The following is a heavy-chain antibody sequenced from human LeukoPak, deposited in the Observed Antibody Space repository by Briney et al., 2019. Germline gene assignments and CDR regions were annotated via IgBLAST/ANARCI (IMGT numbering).Heavy chain of an antibody. V-gene: IGHV3-43D*03. CDR1: GFTFDDYA. CDR2: ISWDGGST. J-gene: IGHJ4*02. CDR3: ATIAAAGHGGVDY. D-gene: IGHD6-13*01. Sequence: GGSLRLSCAASGFTFDDYAMHWVRQAPGKGLEWVSLISWDGGSTYYADSVKGRFTISRDNSKNSLYLQMNSLRAEDTALYYCATIAAAGHGGVDYWGQGTLVTVSS.